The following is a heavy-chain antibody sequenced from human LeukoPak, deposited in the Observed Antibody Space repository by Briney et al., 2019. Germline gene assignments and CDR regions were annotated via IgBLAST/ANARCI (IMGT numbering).Heavy chain of an antibody. CDR2: ISSSSSYI. D-gene: IGHD5-24*01. CDR1: GFTFSSYS. CDR3: ARDSADGYNYYYYYGMDV. Sequence: GGSLRLSCAASGFTFSSYSMNWVRQAPGKGLEWVSSISSSSSYIYYADSVKGRFTISRDNAKNSLYLQMNSLRAEDTAVYYCARDSADGYNYYYYYGMDVWGQGTTVTVSS. J-gene: IGHJ6*02. V-gene: IGHV3-21*01.